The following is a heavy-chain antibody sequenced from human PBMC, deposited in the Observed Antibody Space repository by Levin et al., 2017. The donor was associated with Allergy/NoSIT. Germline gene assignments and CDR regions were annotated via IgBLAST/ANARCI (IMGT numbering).Heavy chain of an antibody. CDR2: IYYSGTT. CDR1: GGSIFSGDYY. Sequence: SETLSLTCTVSGGSIFSGDYYWSWVRQSPGKGLEWIGYIYYSGTTSYNPSLKSRLIISVDTSKNQFSLKLTSVTAADTAVYYCARKRTGTTSGFDLWGQGTMVTVSS. CDR3: ARKRTGTTSGFDL. V-gene: IGHV4-30-4*01. J-gene: IGHJ3*01. D-gene: IGHD1-7*01.